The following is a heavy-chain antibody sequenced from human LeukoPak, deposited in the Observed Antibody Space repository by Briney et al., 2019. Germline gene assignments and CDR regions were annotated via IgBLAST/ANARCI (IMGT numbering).Heavy chain of an antibody. D-gene: IGHD6-19*01. CDR1: GFIFSNYG. V-gene: IGHV3-30*02. CDR2: IHYDGPEK. J-gene: IGHJ4*02. CDR3: AKDVVGHQWVENY. Sequence: QPGGSLRLSCAASGFIFSNYGMHWVRQAPGKGLEWVAFIHYDGPEKYYGDSVRGRFTISRDNSKNTVYLQMNSLRVEDTAVYYCAKDVVGHQWVENYWGQGTLVTVSS.